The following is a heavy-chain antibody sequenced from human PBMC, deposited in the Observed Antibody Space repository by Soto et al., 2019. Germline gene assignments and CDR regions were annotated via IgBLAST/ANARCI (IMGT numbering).Heavy chain of an antibody. J-gene: IGHJ4*02. CDR3: ARAGAPDGGDYDVVDY. D-gene: IGHD4-17*01. CDR2: ISSSGSTI. Sequence: EVQLVESGGGLVQPGGSLRLSCAASGFTFSSYEMNWVRQAPGKGLEWVSYISSSGSTIYYADSVKGRFTISRDNAKNSLYLQMNSLRAEDTAVYYCARAGAPDGGDYDVVDYWGQGTLVTVSS. V-gene: IGHV3-48*03. CDR1: GFTFSSYE.